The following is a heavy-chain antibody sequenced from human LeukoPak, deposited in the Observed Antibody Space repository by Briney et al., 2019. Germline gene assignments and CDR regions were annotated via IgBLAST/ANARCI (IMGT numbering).Heavy chain of an antibody. CDR3: ARDRWGTTPNYFDY. D-gene: IGHD2/OR15-2a*01. CDR1: GGSISSGGYS. V-gene: IGHV4-31*03. CDR2: IYYSGST. J-gene: IGHJ4*02. Sequence: SSETLSLTCTVSGGSISSGGYSWSWIRQHPGKGLEWIGYIYYSGSTYYNPSLKSRVTISVDTSKNQFSLKLSSVTAADTAVYYCARDRWGTTPNYFDYWGQGTLVTVSS.